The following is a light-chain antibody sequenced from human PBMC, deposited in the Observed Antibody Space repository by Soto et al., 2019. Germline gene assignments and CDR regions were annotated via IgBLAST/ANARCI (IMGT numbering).Light chain of an antibody. V-gene: IGLV2-23*01. Sequence: QSVLTQRASVSGSPGQSITISCTGTITDIGSYNLVSWYQQHPGKAPKLMISEASKRPSGVPNRFSGSKSGNTASLTISGLQAEDEADHYCCSYAGRPDFYVLGTGTKVTVL. J-gene: IGLJ1*01. CDR1: ITDIGSYNL. CDR3: CSYAGRPDFYV. CDR2: EAS.